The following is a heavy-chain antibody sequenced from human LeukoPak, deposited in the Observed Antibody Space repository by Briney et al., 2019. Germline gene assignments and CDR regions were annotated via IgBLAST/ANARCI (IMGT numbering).Heavy chain of an antibody. J-gene: IGHJ4*02. CDR3: ARRSIWNEALEG. Sequence: SETLSLTCTVSGGSISSSSYYWGWIRQPPGKGLEWIGRIYTSGSTNYNPSLKSRVTMSVDTSKNQFSLKLSSVTAADTAVYYCARRSIWNEALEGWGQGTLVTVSS. D-gene: IGHD1-1*01. CDR2: IYTSGST. CDR1: GGSISSSSYY. V-gene: IGHV4-39*07.